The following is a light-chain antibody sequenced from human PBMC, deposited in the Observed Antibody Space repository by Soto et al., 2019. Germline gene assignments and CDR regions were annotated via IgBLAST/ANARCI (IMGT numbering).Light chain of an antibody. J-gene: IGKJ2*01. Sequence: EIVMTQSPATLSVSPGERATLSCRASQSVSSNLAWYQQKPGQAPRLLIYGASSRATGIPDRFSGSGSGTDFTLTISRLEPEDFAVYSCQQYGGSPPYTFGQGTRLEIK. CDR1: QSVSSN. CDR2: GAS. CDR3: QQYGGSPPYT. V-gene: IGKV3-20*01.